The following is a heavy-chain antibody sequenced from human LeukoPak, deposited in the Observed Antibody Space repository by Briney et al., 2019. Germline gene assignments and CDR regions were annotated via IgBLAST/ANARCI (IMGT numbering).Heavy chain of an antibody. CDR2: ISSSSSYI. Sequence: GGSLRLSCAASGFTFSSYSMNWVRQAPGKGLEWVSSISSSSSYIYYADSVEGRFTISRDNAKNSLYLQMNSLRAEDTAVYYCARSEYYYDSSGYYYLDYWGQGTLVTVSS. D-gene: IGHD3-22*01. CDR1: GFTFSSYS. J-gene: IGHJ4*02. V-gene: IGHV3-21*01. CDR3: ARSEYYYDSSGYYYLDY.